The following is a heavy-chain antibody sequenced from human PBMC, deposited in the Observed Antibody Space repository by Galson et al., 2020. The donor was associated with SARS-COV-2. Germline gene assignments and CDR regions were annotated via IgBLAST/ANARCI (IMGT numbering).Heavy chain of an antibody. Sequence: GESLKISCAASGFTFSSYAMTWVRQAPGKGLEWVSVIYSGGRTIYADSVKGRFTISRDNSKNTLYLQLSSLRAEDTAVYYCAKETFISGLDYWGQGTLVTVSS. CDR2: IYSGGRT. J-gene: IGHJ4*02. CDR3: AKETFISGLDY. V-gene: IGHV3-23*03. CDR1: GFTFSSYA. D-gene: IGHD3-10*01.